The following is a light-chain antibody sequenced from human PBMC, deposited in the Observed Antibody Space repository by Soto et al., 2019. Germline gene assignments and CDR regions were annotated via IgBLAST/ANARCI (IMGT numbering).Light chain of an antibody. Sequence: EIVMTQSPATLSVSPGERATLSCRASQSVSSNLAWYQQKPGQAPRLLIYGTSTRATGIPARFSGSGYGTEFTHTIGKYQSEEFAVYCCHQYNNLLITYGEGTRLEIK. CDR1: QSVSSN. CDR3: HQYNNLLIT. J-gene: IGKJ5*01. CDR2: GTS. V-gene: IGKV3-15*01.